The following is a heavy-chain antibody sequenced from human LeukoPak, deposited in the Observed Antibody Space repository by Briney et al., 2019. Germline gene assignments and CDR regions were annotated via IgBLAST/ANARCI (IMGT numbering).Heavy chain of an antibody. D-gene: IGHD3-3*01. Sequence: PSETLSLTCTVPGDSFSGYFWNWIRQVPGKGLEWIGYMYYSGSTKYNPSLKSRVTISVDASKNQFSLKLTSVTAADTAVYYCARGGITIFGVTIEGFDYWGPGTLVTVSS. CDR3: ARGGITIFGVTIEGFDY. CDR2: MYYSGST. V-gene: IGHV4-59*01. CDR1: GDSFSGYF. J-gene: IGHJ4*02.